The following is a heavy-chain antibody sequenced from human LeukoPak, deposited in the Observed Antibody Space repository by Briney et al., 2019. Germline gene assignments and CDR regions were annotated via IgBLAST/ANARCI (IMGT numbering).Heavy chain of an antibody. CDR1: GGSISSYY. J-gene: IGHJ5*02. CDR3: ARGLAVAGTVTHRFEP. CDR2: MYISGDT. D-gene: IGHD6-19*01. V-gene: IGHV4-4*07. Sequence: LETLSLTCTVSGGSISSYYWSWIRQPAGKGPEWIGRMYISGDTNYNPSLKSRVTMSLDTSKNQFSLKLSSVTAADTAVYSCARGLAVAGTVTHRFEPRGQGTLVTVSS.